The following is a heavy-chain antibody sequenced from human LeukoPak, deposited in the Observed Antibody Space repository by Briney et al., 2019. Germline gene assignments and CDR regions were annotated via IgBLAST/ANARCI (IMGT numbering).Heavy chain of an antibody. J-gene: IGHJ3*02. D-gene: IGHD3-22*01. CDR1: GYTFTGYY. CDR2: INPNSGGT. Sequence: ASVKVSCKASGYTFTGYYMHWVRQAPGQGLEWMGRINPNSGGTNYAQKFQGRVTMTRDTSISTAYMELGRLRSDDTAVYYCARGPNYYDSSGLAFDIWGQGTMVTVSS. V-gene: IGHV1-2*06. CDR3: ARGPNYYDSSGLAFDI.